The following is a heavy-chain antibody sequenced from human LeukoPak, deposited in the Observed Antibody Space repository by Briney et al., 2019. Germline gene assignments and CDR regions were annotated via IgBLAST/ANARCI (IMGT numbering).Heavy chain of an antibody. D-gene: IGHD3-10*01. J-gene: IGHJ4*02. V-gene: IGHV1-69*13. CDR2: IIPIFGTA. CDR3: ATGAFYYGSGSPNLDY. CDR1: GGTFSSYA. Sequence: RASVKVSCKASGGTFSSYAISWVRQAPGQGLEWMGGIIPIFGTANYAQTFQGRVTITADESTSTAYMELSSLRSEDTAVYYCATGAFYYGSGSPNLDYWGQGTLVTVSS.